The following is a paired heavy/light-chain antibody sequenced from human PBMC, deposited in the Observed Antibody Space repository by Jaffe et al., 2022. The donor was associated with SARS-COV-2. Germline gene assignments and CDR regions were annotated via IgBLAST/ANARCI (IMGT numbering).Heavy chain of an antibody. CDR1: GFTFSSHG. CDR2: ISHDGTND. J-gene: IGHJ4*02. CDR3: AKSLMSGRSLDWLLIDS. V-gene: IGHV3-30*18. Sequence: QVHLAESGGGVVQPGRSLTLSCAASGFTFSSHGMHWVRQAPGKGLEWVATISHDGTNDYSSDSVKGRFTVSRDNSKNTLYLHLNSLTSEDTAVFYCAKSLMSGRSLDWLLIDSWGRGTLVTVSS. D-gene: IGHD3-3*01.
Light chain of an antibody. J-gene: IGKJ4*01. CDR2: WAS. CDR3: QQYFSTPLA. V-gene: IGKV4-1*01. Sequence: DIVMTQSPDSLAVSLGERATINCKSSQSVLYNGKNYLAWYQQKPGQPPKLLLYWASALESGVPVRFSGSGSGADFTLTISSLQAEDVAVYYCQQYFSTPLAFGGGTKVEIK. CDR1: QSVLYNGKNY.